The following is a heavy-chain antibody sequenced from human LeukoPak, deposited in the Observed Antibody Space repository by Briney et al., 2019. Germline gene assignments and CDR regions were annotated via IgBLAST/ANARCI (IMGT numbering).Heavy chain of an antibody. CDR2: ISDGGSTT. V-gene: IGHV3-74*01. Sequence: GGSLRLSCAASGFTFSSYWMHWVRQAPGKGLVWVSRISDGGSTTTYADPVKGRFTISRDNAKNTLYLQMNGLRAEDTAVYYCSRSAYYDGSGNYYDYWGQGTLVTVSS. J-gene: IGHJ4*02. D-gene: IGHD3-22*01. CDR1: GFTFSSYW. CDR3: SRSAYYDGSGNYYDY.